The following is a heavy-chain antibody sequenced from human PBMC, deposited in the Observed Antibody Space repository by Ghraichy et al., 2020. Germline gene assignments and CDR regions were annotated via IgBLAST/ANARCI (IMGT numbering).Heavy chain of an antibody. D-gene: IGHD6-19*01. V-gene: IGHV2-26*01. Sequence: SGPTLVKPTETLTLTCTVSGFSLSNARMGVSWIRQPPGKALEWLAHIFSNDEKSYSTSLKSRLTISKDTSKSQVVLTMTNMDPVDTATYYCARIAVADTYYYYYYMDVWGKGTTVTVSS. CDR2: IFSNDEK. J-gene: IGHJ6*03. CDR3: ARIAVADTYYYYYYMDV. CDR1: GFSLSNARMG.